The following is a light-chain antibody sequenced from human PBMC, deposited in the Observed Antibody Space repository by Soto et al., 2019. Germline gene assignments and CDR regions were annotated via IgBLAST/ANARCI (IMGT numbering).Light chain of an antibody. J-gene: IGLJ1*01. V-gene: IGLV2-14*01. Sequence: QSTLTQPASVSGSPGQSITISCTGTSSDVGGYNYVSWYQQHPGKAPKLMIYEVSNRPSGVSNRFSGSKSGNTASLTISGLQAEDEADYYCSSYTSSSPRVFGTATRSPS. CDR3: SSYTSSSPRV. CDR2: EVS. CDR1: SSDVGGYNY.